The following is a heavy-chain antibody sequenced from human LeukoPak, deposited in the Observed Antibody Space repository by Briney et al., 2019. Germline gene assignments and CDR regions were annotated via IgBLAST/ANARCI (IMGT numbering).Heavy chain of an antibody. D-gene: IGHD2/OR15-2a*01. CDR2: MNPNSGGT. CDR1: GYIFSDYY. CDR3: ARDLGSTVIVGGDAFDL. J-gene: IGHJ3*01. V-gene: IGHV1-2*02. Sequence: ASVKVSCKASGYIFSDYYLHWVRQAPGQGLEWMGGMNPNSGGTNYAQKFQGRITMTGDTSTAYLELSRLRSDDTAVYYCARDLGSTVIVGGDAFDLWGQGTMVTVSS.